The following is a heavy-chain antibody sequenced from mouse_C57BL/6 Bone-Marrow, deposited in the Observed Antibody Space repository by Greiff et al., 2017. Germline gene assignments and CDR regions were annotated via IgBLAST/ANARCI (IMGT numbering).Heavy chain of an antibody. CDR1: GYTFTSYW. CDR2: IHPNSGST. D-gene: IGHD1-1*01. Sequence: QVQLKQPGAELVKPGASVKLSCKASGYTFTSYWMHWVKQRPGQGLEWIGMIHPNSGSTNYNEKFKSKATLTVDKSSSTAYMQLSSLTSEDAAVYYCARSSDYYGSSLYYYAMDYWGQGTSVTVSS. J-gene: IGHJ4*01. V-gene: IGHV1-64*01. CDR3: ARSSDYYGSSLYYYAMDY.